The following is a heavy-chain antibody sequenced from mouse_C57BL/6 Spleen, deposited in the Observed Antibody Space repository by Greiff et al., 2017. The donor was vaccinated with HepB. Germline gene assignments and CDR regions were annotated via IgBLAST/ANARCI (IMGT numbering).Heavy chain of an antibody. V-gene: IGHV5-4*03. Sequence: DVKLVESGGGLVKPGGSLKLSCAASGFTFSSYAMSGVRQTPEKRLEWVATISDGGSYTYYPDNVKGRFTISRDNAKNNLYLQMSHLKSEDTAMYYCARVKLYYFDYWGQGTTLTVSS. CDR1: GFTFSSYA. J-gene: IGHJ2*01. CDR2: ISDGGSYT. CDR3: ARVKLYYFDY.